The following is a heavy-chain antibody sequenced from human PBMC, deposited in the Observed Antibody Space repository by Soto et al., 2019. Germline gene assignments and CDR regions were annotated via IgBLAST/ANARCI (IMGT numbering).Heavy chain of an antibody. Sequence: SVNVSCKASGGTFSSYAISWVRQAPGQGLEWMGGIIPIFGTANYAQKFRGRVTITADESTSTAYMELSSLRSEDTAVYYCERVGTKYYYDSSGYYDLYYFDYWGQGTLVTVSS. V-gene: IGHV1-69*13. J-gene: IGHJ4*02. CDR2: IIPIFGTA. CDR1: GGTFSSYA. D-gene: IGHD3-22*01. CDR3: ERVGTKYYYDSSGYYDLYYFDY.